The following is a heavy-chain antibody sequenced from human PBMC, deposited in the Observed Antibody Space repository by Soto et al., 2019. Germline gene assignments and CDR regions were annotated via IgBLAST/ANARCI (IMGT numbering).Heavy chain of an antibody. V-gene: IGHV4-39*01. D-gene: IGHD3-9*01. Sequence: SESLSITCTVSGGSISSSSHYWGWILQPPGKGLEWVGSIYYSGSTYYNPSLQSRVTISVDTSKNQFSLKLSSVTAADTAVYYCARLQGSGYFFPFDYWGQGTLVSVSS. CDR2: IYYSGST. CDR3: ARLQGSGYFFPFDY. J-gene: IGHJ4*02. CDR1: GGSISSSSHY.